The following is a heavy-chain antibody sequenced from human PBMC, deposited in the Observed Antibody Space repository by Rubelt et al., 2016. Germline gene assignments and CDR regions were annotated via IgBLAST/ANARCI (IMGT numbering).Heavy chain of an antibody. Sequence: GQLQQWGAGLLKPSETLSLTCAVYGGSFSAYYWSWIRQPPGKGLEWIGEINHSGSTSYNPSLKSRVAISVDTSNNQFSLKLSSVAAADTAVYYCAREDGGPGRDFDMDVRGQGTTVTVSS. CDR3: AREDGGPGRDFDMDV. D-gene: IGHD4-23*01. CDR2: INHSGST. J-gene: IGHJ6*02. V-gene: IGHV4-34*02. CDR1: GGSFSAYY.